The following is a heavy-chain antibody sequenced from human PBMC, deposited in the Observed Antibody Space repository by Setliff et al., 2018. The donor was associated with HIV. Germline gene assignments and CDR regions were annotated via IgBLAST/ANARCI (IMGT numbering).Heavy chain of an antibody. Sequence: PGGSLRLSCVASGFTFSDYYMIWIRQAPVQGLEWVSYISTSSATKYCADSVKGRFTISRENAKNSLYLQMNSVRADDTAVYYCARAALRYCTSTSCPRVDAFDIWGQGTMVTVSS. CDR1: GFTFSDYY. CDR3: ARAALRYCTSTSCPRVDAFDI. J-gene: IGHJ3*02. D-gene: IGHD2-2*01. V-gene: IGHV3-11*01. CDR2: ISTSSATK.